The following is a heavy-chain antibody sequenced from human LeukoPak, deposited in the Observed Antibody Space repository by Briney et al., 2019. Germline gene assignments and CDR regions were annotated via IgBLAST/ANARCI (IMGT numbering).Heavy chain of an antibody. V-gene: IGHV4-59*08. Sequence: SETLSLTCTVSGGSISSYYWSWIRQPPGKGLEWIGYIYYSGSTNYNPSLKSRVTISVDTSKNQFSLKLSSVTAADTAVYYCARHVRTTVTAMDYWGQGTLVTVSS. CDR2: IYYSGST. CDR3: ARHVRTTVTAMDY. D-gene: IGHD4-17*01. CDR1: GGSISSYY. J-gene: IGHJ4*02.